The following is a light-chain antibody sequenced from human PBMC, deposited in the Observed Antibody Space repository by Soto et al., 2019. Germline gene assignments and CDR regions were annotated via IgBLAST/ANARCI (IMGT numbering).Light chain of an antibody. V-gene: IGLV2-14*01. CDR1: SSDVGGYNY. Sequence: VLTQPASVSGSPGQSITISCTGTSSDVGGYNYVSWYQQHPGKAPKLMIYEVSNRPSGVSNRFSGSKSGNTASLTISGLQAEDEADYYCSSYTSSSPYVFGTGTKVTVL. CDR3: SSYTSSSPYV. CDR2: EVS. J-gene: IGLJ1*01.